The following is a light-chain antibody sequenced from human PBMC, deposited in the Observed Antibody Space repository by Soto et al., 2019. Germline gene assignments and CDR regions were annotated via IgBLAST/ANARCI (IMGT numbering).Light chain of an antibody. J-gene: IGKJ2*01. V-gene: IGKV3-20*01. CDR1: KSVNSAD. CDR3: KQFDSLPST. Sequence: EIVLTQSPATLSLSPGERGTLYCRASKSVNSADLAWYQQKPGQAPRLLLYGASRRATGIPDRFSNSGSGTDFTLTINRLQPEDFAVYYCKQFDSLPSTLGQETKLQIK. CDR2: GAS.